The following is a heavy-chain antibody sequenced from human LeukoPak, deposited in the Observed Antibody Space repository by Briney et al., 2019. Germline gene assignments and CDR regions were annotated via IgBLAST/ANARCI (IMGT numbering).Heavy chain of an antibody. CDR2: INHSGST. CDR1: GGSISSTSYY. D-gene: IGHD3-10*01. Sequence: SETLSLTCVVSGGSISSTSYYWSWIRQPPGKGLEWIGEINHSGSTNYNPSLKSRVTISVDTSNNHFSLKLSSVTAADTAVYYCARRFSRITMTRGESWFDPWGQGTLVIVSS. V-gene: IGHV4-39*02. CDR3: ARRFSRITMTRGESWFDP. J-gene: IGHJ5*02.